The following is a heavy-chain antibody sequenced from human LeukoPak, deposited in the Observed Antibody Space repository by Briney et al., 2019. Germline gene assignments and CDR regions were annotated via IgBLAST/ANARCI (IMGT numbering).Heavy chain of an antibody. V-gene: IGHV4-59*01. CDR3: ARTHMGYFFDY. CDR2: ISYSGST. CDR1: GDSISTYF. Sequence: SETLSLTCTVSGDSISTYFWSWIREPPGKGLEWIEYISYSGSTNYKPSLKSRVTISDETSNNQFSPKLSSVIAADTAVYYCARTHMGYFFDYWGRGTLVTVSS. J-gene: IGHJ4*02. D-gene: IGHD3-16*01.